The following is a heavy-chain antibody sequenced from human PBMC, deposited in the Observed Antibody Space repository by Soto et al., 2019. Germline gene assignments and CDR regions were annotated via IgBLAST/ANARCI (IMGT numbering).Heavy chain of an antibody. CDR3: ARGDSTDCSNGVCSFFYTHGLDV. Sequence: ASVKVSCKASGYTFTGYYLHWVRQAPGQGLEWLGRINPKSGGTSTAQKFQGWVTMTTDTSISTASMELTRLTSDDTAIYYCARGDSTDCSNGVCSFFYTHGLDVWGQGTTVTVSS. J-gene: IGHJ6*02. V-gene: IGHV1-2*04. D-gene: IGHD2-8*01. CDR1: GYTFTGYY. CDR2: INPKSGGT.